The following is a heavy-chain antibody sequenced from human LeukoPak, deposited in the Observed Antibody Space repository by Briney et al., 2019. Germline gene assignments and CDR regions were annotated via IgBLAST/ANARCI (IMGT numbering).Heavy chain of an antibody. Sequence: GGSLRLSCAASGFTFSSYWMSWVRQPPGKGLEWVSAISNGNTYYADSVRGRFTISRDDSKNMVYLQMNSLRVEDTARYYCVREAGYCASVCLKSNWFDPWGQGTLVTVSS. V-gene: IGHV3-23*01. J-gene: IGHJ5*02. CDR1: GFTFSSYW. CDR2: ISNGNT. D-gene: IGHD2-21*02. CDR3: VREAGYCASVCLKSNWFDP.